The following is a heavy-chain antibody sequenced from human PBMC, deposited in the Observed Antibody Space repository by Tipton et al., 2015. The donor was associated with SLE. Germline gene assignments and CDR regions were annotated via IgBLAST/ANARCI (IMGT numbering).Heavy chain of an antibody. CDR1: GFTFNTCW. CDR2: IKEDGSEK. D-gene: IGHD2-15*01. Sequence: SLRLSCAASGFTFNTCWMHWVRQAPGKGLEWVANIKEDGSEKYYVASVKGRFTISRDNVKNSLYLEMNSLRAEDTAVYYCAREGCSGGSCALDIRGQGTKVTVSS. V-gene: IGHV3-7*01. J-gene: IGHJ3*02. CDR3: AREGCSGGSCALDI.